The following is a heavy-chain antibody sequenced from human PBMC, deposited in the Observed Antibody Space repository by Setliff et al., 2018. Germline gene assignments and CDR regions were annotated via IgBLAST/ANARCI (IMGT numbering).Heavy chain of an antibody. CDR2: INHRGST. V-gene: IGHV4-34*01. D-gene: IGHD1-26*01. J-gene: IGHJ4*02. CDR1: GDSFSDYY. Sequence: SETLSLTCAVYGDSFSDYYWSWIRQPPGKGLEWIEEINHRGSTNYSPSLRSRVTISRDDSKNTLYLQMSSLKTEDTAVYYCTTGVNSAYWEYYFEYWGQGTLVTVSS. CDR3: TTGVNSAYWEYYFEY.